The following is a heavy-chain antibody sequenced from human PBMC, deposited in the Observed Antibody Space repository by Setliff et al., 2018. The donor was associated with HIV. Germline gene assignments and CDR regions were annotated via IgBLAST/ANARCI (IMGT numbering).Heavy chain of an antibody. V-gene: IGHV1-46*01. J-gene: IGHJ4*02. D-gene: IGHD6-13*01. Sequence: ASVKVSCKASGYTFTSYYMHWVRQAPGQGLEWMGIINPSGGSTSYAQKLQGRVTMTTDTSTSTAYMELRSLRSDDTAVYYCAADGDTNSWYFYWGQGTQVTVSS. CDR1: GYTFTSYY. CDR2: INPSGGST. CDR3: AADGDTNSWYFY.